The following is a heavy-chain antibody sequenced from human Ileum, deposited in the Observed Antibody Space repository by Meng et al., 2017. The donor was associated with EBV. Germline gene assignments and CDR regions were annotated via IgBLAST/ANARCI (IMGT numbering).Heavy chain of an antibody. J-gene: IGHJ5*02. V-gene: IGHV4-34*01. CDR1: AGPLSNYN. CDR3: ARYGTCGANSFYCFDP. CDR2: ISHTGTT. Sequence: QTRLQRWVSGLFKPSETRSSTWGVYAGPLSNYNWTWIRQPPGKGLEWIGEISHTGTTKYNPSLKNRVTISLDTSNNKFSLNLNSVTAADTALYYCARYGTCGANSFYCFDPWGQGTLVTVSS. D-gene: IGHD4-23*01.